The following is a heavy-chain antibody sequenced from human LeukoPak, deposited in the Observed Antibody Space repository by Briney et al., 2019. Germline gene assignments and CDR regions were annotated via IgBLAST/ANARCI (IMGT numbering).Heavy chain of an antibody. D-gene: IGHD3-10*01. CDR2: ISGSGGST. J-gene: IGHJ3*02. CDR3: PKSYYGSISKAFDI. CDR1: GFTFSSYA. Sequence: AGGSLRLSCAASGFTFSSYAMTWVRQAPGKGLEWVSAISGSGGSTYYADSVKGRFTISRDNSKNTLYLQMNSLRAEDTAVYYCPKSYYGSISKAFDIWGQGTMVIVSS. V-gene: IGHV3-23*01.